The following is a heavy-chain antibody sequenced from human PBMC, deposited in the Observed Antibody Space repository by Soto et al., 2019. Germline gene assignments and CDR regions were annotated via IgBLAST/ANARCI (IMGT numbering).Heavy chain of an antibody. D-gene: IGHD3-22*01. V-gene: IGHV3-23*01. CDR3: AKDRWYYYDSSGYYSTDAFDI. Sequence: EVQLLESGGGLVQPGGSLRLSCAASGFTFSSYAMSWVRQAPGKGLEWVSAISGSGGSTYYADSVKGRFTISRDNYKNRLYLQMNSLRAEDTAVYYCAKDRWYYYDSSGYYSTDAFDIWGQGTMVTVSS. CDR1: GFTFSSYA. J-gene: IGHJ3*02. CDR2: ISGSGGST.